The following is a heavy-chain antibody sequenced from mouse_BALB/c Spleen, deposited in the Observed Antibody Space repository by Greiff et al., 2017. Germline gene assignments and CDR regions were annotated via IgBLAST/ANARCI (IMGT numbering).Heavy chain of an antibody. D-gene: IGHD1-1*01. CDR2: IWGDGST. J-gene: IGHJ4*01. V-gene: IGHV2-6-7*01. CDR3: ARQGRIYYYAMDY. CDR1: GFSLTGYG. Sequence: VQLQQSGPGLVAPSQSLSITCTVSGFSLTGYGVNWVRQPPGKGLEWLGMIWGDGSTDYNSALKSRLSISKDNSKSQVFLKMNSLQTDDTARYYCARQGRIYYYAMDYWGQGTSVTVSS.